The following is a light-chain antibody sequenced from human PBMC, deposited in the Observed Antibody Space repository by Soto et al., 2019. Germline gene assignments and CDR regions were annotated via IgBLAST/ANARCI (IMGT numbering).Light chain of an antibody. V-gene: IGKV3-15*01. CDR2: GAS. Sequence: EIVMTQSPATLSVSPGERATLSCRAGQSVSSKLAWYQQKPGQAPRLLIYGASTRATGIPARFSGSGSGTEFTLTISSLQSEDFACYFCQQYSYWPQTFGQGTKVEIQ. J-gene: IGKJ1*01. CDR1: QSVSSK. CDR3: QQYSYWPQT.